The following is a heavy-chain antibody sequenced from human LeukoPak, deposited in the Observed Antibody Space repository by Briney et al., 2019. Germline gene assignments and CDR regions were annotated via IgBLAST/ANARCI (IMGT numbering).Heavy chain of an antibody. CDR1: GGSLSIRGYY. J-gene: IGHJ4*02. CDR3: ARDLDSSGRDFDY. D-gene: IGHD3-22*01. CDR2: IYYSGST. Sequence: SETLSLTCTLSGGSLSIRGYYWTWIREHPWKGLEWIGYIYYSGSTYYNPSLKSRVTISVDTSKSQFSLKLSSVTAADTAVYYCARDLDSSGRDFDYWGQGTLVTVSS. V-gene: IGHV4-31*03.